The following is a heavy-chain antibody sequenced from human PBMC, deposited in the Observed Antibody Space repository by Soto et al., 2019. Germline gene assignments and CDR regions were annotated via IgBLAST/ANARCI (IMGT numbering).Heavy chain of an antibody. V-gene: IGHV3-23*01. CDR2: ISADDGST. Sequence: PGGSLRLSCAASGFTFSNYAMSWVRQVPGKGLEWVSAISADDGSTYCADSVKGRCTISRDNAKSTLYLQMNSLRAEDTAVYYCARDRIVGDYDPALYYYGMDVWGQGTTVTVSS. CDR1: GFTFSNYA. D-gene: IGHD4-17*01. CDR3: ARDRIVGDYDPALYYYGMDV. J-gene: IGHJ6*02.